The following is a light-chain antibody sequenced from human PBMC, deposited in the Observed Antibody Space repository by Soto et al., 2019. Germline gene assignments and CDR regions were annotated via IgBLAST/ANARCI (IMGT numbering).Light chain of an antibody. Sequence: QSVLTQPVSVSGSPGQSITISCTGTDNDVGVYNYVSWYQQHPGKDPKLIIYDVTNRPSGVSNRFSGSKSGNTASLTISGLQAEDEADYYCSSDTNSTTRVFGGGTKVTVL. CDR2: DVT. V-gene: IGLV2-14*01. CDR1: DNDVGVYNY. J-gene: IGLJ3*02. CDR3: SSDTNSTTRV.